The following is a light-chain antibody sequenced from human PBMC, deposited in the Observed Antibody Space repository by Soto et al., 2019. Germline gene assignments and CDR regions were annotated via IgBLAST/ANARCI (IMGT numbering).Light chain of an antibody. CDR3: QQYNNWPLS. CDR1: QSISIN. J-gene: IGKJ4*01. CDR2: GAS. V-gene: IGKV3-15*01. Sequence: EIVMTQTPATLSVSPGERATLSCRASQSISINLAWYQQRPGQAPRLLIYGASTRATGIPARFSGSGSGTEFTLTISSLQSEDFAFYYCQQYNNWPLSFGGGTKVEI.